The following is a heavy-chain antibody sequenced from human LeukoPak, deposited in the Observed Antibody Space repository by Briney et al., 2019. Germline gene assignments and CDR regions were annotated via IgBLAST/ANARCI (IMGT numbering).Heavy chain of an antibody. V-gene: IGHV3-30-3*01. CDR1: VFTFSSYA. J-gene: IGHJ6*02. D-gene: IGHD5-18*01. CDR3: ARVDTAMVTSPIYYYGMDV. CDR2: ISYDGSNK. Sequence: PGGSLRLSCAASVFTFSSYAMHWVRQAPGKGLEWVAVISYDGSNKYYADSVKGRFTISRDNSKNTLYLQMNSLRAEDTAVYYCARVDTAMVTSPIYYYGMDVWGQGTTVTVSS.